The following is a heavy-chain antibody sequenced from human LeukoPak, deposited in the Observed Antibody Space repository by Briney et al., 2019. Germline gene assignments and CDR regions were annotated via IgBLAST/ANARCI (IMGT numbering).Heavy chain of an antibody. CDR1: GYTFTNYG. CDR3: AKDMNYYDSSPY. D-gene: IGHD3-22*01. V-gene: IGHV1-18*01. Sequence: ASVKVSCKASGYTFTNYGLNWVRQVPGHGPEWMGWISPYNANTNFAPRFQDRVTMTRDISTTTSYMELRSLRSDDTAVYYCAKDMNYYDSSPYWGQGTLVTVSS. CDR2: ISPYNANT. J-gene: IGHJ4*02.